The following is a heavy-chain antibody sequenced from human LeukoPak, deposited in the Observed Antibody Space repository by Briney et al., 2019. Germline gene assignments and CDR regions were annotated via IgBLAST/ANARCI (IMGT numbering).Heavy chain of an antibody. CDR3: ARSDTYCSGGSCPPNTFDAFDI. CDR1: GDSVSSNSAA. D-gene: IGHD2-15*01. Sequence: SQTLSLTCAISGDSVSSNSAAWNWIRQSPSRGLEWLGRTYYRSKWYNDYAVSVKSRITINPDTSKNQFSLQLNSVTAADTAVYYCARSDTYCSGGSCPPNTFDAFDIWGQGTMVTVSS. J-gene: IGHJ3*02. V-gene: IGHV6-1*01. CDR2: TYYRSKWYN.